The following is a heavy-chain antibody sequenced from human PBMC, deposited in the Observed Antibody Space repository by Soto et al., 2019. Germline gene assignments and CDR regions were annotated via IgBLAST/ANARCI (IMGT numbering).Heavy chain of an antibody. CDR2: IYYSGST. CDR1: GGSISSSSYY. J-gene: IGHJ5*02. V-gene: IGHV4-39*01. D-gene: IGHD3-22*01. CDR3: ARILYYYDSCGYSGAHLDWFYP. Sequence: PSETLSLTCTVSGGSISSSSYYWGWIRQPPGKGLEWIGSIYYSGSTDYNPSLKSRVTISVDTSKNQFSLQLSSVTAADTAVYYCARILYYYDSCGYSGAHLDWFYPWGQGTLVTVSS.